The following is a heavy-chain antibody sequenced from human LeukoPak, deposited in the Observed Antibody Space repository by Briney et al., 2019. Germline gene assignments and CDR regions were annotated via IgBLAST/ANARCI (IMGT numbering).Heavy chain of an antibody. CDR3: ARDSAGVAAAGTRGIYYYYGMDV. Sequence: SQTPSLTCTDSGGSISSGGYYWSWIRQHPGKGLEWIGYIYYSGSTYYNPSLKSRVTISVDTSKNQFSLKLSSVTAADTAVYYCARDSAGVAAAGTRGIYYYYGMDVWGQGTTVTVSS. J-gene: IGHJ6*02. CDR1: GGSISSGGYY. V-gene: IGHV4-31*03. D-gene: IGHD6-13*01. CDR2: IYYSGST.